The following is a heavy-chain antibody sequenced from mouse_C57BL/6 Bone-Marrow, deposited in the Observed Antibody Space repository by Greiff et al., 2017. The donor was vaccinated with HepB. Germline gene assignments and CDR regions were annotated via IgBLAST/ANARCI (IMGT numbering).Heavy chain of an antibody. Sequence: VQLQQSGPELVKPGASVKISCKASGYAFSSSWMNWVKQRPGKGLEWIGRIYPGDGDTNYNGKFKGKATLTADKSSSTAYMQLSSLTSEDSAVYFCASLLLRGYWGQGTTLTVSS. CDR1: GYAFSSSW. D-gene: IGHD1-1*01. CDR3: ASLLLRGY. V-gene: IGHV1-82*01. CDR2: IYPGDGDT. J-gene: IGHJ2*01.